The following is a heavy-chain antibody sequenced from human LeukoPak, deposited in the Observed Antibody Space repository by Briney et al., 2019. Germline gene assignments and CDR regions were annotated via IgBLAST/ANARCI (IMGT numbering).Heavy chain of an antibody. D-gene: IGHD4-17*01. CDR3: AREPAVTTKSYYYYFAY. V-gene: IGHV3-33*08. CDR1: GFTFSSYG. J-gene: IGHJ4*02. CDR2: MWYDGGSK. Sequence: GGSLRLSCAASGFTFSSYGMHGVRQAPGKGLEGVAGMWYDGGSKYYADAVKGRFTIPRDNAKNTLYLQMNSWIAEETAGYYCAREPAVTTKSYYYYFAYCGQGTLVTASS.